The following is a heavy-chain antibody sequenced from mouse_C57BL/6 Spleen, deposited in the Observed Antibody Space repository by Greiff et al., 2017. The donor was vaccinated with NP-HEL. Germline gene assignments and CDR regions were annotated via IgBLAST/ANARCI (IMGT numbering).Heavy chain of an antibody. CDR3: AREGFITTVVATDYFDY. D-gene: IGHD1-1*01. J-gene: IGHJ2*01. V-gene: IGHV1-59*01. CDR2: IYLSDSYT. Sequence: QVQLKQPGAELVRPGTSVKLSCKASGYTFTSYWMHWVKQRPGQGLEWIGVIYLSDSYTIYNQKFKGKATLTVDTYSSRDYTQLSRLTSEDSAVYYYAREGFITTVVATDYFDYWGQGTTLTVSS. CDR1: GYTFTSYW.